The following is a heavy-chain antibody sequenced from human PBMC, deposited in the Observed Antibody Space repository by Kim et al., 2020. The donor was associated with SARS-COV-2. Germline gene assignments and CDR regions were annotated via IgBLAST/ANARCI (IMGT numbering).Heavy chain of an antibody. Sequence: SETLSLTCTVSGGSISSGSYYWSWIRQPAGKGLEWIGRIYTSGSTNYNPSLKSRVTISVDTSKNQFSLKLSSVTAADTAVYYCAREGDLLWFGDDYWYFDLWGHGTLVTVSS. J-gene: IGHJ2*01. CDR1: GGSISSGSYY. CDR2: IYTSGST. CDR3: AREGDLLWFGDDYWYFDL. D-gene: IGHD3-10*01. V-gene: IGHV4-61*02.